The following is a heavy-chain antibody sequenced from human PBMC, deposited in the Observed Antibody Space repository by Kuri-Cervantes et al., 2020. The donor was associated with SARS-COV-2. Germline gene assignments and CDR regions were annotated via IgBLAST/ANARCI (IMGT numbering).Heavy chain of an antibody. V-gene: IGHV3-23*01. D-gene: IGHD3-22*01. J-gene: IGHJ3*02. CDR2: ISGSGGST. CDR3: AKDGDSSGYYADAFDI. Sequence: LSLTCSASGFTFSSYAMSWVRQAPGKGLEWVSAISGSGGSTYYADSVKGRFTISRDNFKNSLYLQMNSLRAEDTAVYYCAKDGDSSGYYADAFDIWGQGTMVTVSS. CDR1: GFTFSSYA.